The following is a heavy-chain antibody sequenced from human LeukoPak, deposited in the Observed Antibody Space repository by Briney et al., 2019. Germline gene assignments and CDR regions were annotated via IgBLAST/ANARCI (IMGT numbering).Heavy chain of an antibody. CDR3: ARGRGYYYGMDV. CDR1: GGSFSGYY. J-gene: IGHJ6*02. CDR2: INHSGST. V-gene: IGHV4-34*01. Sequence: SETLSLTCVVYGGSFSGYYWSWIRQPPGKGLEWIGEINHSGSTNYNPSLKSRVTISVDTSKNQFSLKLSSVTAADTAVYYCARGRGYYYGMDVWGQGTTVTVSS. D-gene: IGHD3-22*01.